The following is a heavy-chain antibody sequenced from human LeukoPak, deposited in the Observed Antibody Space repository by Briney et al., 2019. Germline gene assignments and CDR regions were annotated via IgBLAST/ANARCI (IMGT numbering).Heavy chain of an antibody. CDR1: GGSISSSSYY. D-gene: IGHD6-6*01. CDR3: ARTSIAARRANAFDI. Sequence: SETLSLTCTVSGGSISSSSYYWGWIRQPPGKGLEWIWYIYHSGSTYYNPSLKSRVTISVDRSKNQFSLKLSSVTAADTAVYYCARTSIAARRANAFDIWGQGTMVTVSS. V-gene: IGHV4-30-2*01. CDR2: IYHSGST. J-gene: IGHJ3*02.